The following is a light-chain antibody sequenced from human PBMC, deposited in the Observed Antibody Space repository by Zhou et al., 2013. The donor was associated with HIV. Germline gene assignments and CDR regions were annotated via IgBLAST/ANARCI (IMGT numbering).Light chain of an antibody. Sequence: DAVMTQSPLSLPVTPGQPASISCRSSQSLVRSNGDTYLNWFQQRPGQSPRRLIYKVSNRDSGVPDRFSGSGSGTDFTLKISRVEAEDVAVYYCMQATDWPQRTFGQGTKVEIK. CDR1: QSLVRSNGDTY. CDR2: KVS. CDR3: MQATDWPQRT. V-gene: IGKV2-30*02. J-gene: IGKJ1*01.